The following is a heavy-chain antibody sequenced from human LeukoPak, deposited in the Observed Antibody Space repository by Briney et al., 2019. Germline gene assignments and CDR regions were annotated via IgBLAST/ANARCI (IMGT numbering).Heavy chain of an antibody. D-gene: IGHD2-2*01. CDR2: MNPKNGGT. CDR1: GYTFTGYY. CDR3: ARSSVIVPAAINWFDP. Sequence: ASVKVSCKASGYTFTGYYMHWVRQAPGQGLEWMGWMNPKNGGTNYAQKFQGRVIMTRDTSISTSYMELSRLTSDDTAVYYCARSSVIVPAAINWFDPWGRGTLVTVSS. J-gene: IGHJ5*02. V-gene: IGHV1-2*02.